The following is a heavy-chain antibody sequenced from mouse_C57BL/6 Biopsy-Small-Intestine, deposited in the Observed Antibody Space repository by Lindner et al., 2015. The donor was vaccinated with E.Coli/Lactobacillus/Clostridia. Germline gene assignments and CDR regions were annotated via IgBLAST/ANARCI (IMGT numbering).Heavy chain of an antibody. J-gene: IGHJ3*01. CDR2: IDPENGDT. V-gene: IGHV14-4*01. D-gene: IGHD2-2*01. CDR3: TTPSHLPMVKRAWFAY. CDR1: GFNIKDDY. Sequence: VQLQESGAELVRPGASVKLSCTASGFNIKDDYMRWVKQRPEQGLEWIGWIDPENGDTEYASKFQGKATITADTSSNTAYLQLSSLTSEDTAVYYCTTPSHLPMVKRAWFAYWGQGTLVTVSA.